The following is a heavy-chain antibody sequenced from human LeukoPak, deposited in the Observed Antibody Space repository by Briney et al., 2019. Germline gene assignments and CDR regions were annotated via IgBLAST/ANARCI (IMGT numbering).Heavy chain of an antibody. CDR2: ISSNGGST. V-gene: IGHV3-64D*06. CDR1: GFTFSSYA. Sequence: GGSLRLSCSASGFTFSSYAMHWVRQAPGKGLEYVPAISSNGGSTYYADSVKGRFTISRDNSKNTLYLQMSSLRAEDTAVYYCVKDMIGNVVPADLLYWGQGTLVTVSS. CDR3: VKDMIGNVVPADLLY. D-gene: IGHD2-2*01. J-gene: IGHJ4*02.